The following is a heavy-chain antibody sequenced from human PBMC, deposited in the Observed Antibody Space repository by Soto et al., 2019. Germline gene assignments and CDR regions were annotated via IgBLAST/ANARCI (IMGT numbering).Heavy chain of an antibody. D-gene: IGHD7-27*01. J-gene: IGHJ2*01. CDR3: ASPDLTGSARDRYFDF. CDR1: GFIFSDHF. CDR2: AKTRQYSYAT. V-gene: IGHV3-72*01. Sequence: PGGSLRLSCAASGFIFSDHFMDWVRQTPGGGLEWVGRAKTRQYSYATQYAASVKGRFTVSRDDSENSFSLQMNSLTPEDTAIYYCASPDLTGSARDRYFDFWGRGTLVTVS.